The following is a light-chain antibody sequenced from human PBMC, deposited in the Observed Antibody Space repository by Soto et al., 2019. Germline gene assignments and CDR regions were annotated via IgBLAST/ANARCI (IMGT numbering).Light chain of an antibody. CDR3: QQCATSPLT. V-gene: IGKV3-20*01. Sequence: EIVLTQSPGTLSLSPGQRATLFCRASQTVTNNYIAWYQQKPGQPPRLLIDDASRRASGIPDRFSGSGSGTDFTHTISRLEPEDFAVYYCQQCATSPLTFGQGTKVDIK. J-gene: IGKJ1*01. CDR1: QTVTNNY. CDR2: DAS.